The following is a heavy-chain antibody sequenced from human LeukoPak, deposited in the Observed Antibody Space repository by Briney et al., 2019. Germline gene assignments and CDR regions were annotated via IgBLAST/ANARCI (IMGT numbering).Heavy chain of an antibody. CDR1: GYTFTSYY. CDR3: ARGTPLGNGDPRAYFDY. CDR2: INPSGGST. V-gene: IGHV1-46*01. D-gene: IGHD4-17*01. Sequence: GASVKVSCKASGYTFTSYYMHWVRQAPGQGLEWMGTINPSGGSTSYAQKFQGRVTMTRDTSTSTVYMELSSLRSEDTAVYYCARGTPLGNGDPRAYFDYWGQGTLVTVSS. J-gene: IGHJ4*02.